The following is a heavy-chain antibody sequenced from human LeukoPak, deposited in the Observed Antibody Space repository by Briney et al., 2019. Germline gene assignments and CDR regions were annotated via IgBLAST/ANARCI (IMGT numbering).Heavy chain of an antibody. D-gene: IGHD2-2*01. CDR2: INHSGST. J-gene: IGHJ6*03. CDR3: AKQAYQLLATYYMDV. CDR1: GGSFSGYY. Sequence: SETLSLACAVYGGSFSGYYWSWIRQPPGKGLEWIGEINHSGSTNYNPSLKSRVTISVDTSKNQFSLKLSSVTAADTAVYYCAKQAYQLLATYYMDVWGKGTTVTVSS. V-gene: IGHV4-34*01.